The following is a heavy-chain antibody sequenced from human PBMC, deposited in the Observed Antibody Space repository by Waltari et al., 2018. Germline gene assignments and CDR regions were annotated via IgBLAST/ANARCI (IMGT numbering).Heavy chain of an antibody. V-gene: IGHV4-4*02. Sequence: QVQLQESGPGLVNPSGTLSLTSPVSGGSISSSNWSLWVRQSPGKGLEWIGEIYPSGSTNYNPSLKSRVTISVDKSKNHFSLKLSSVTAADTAVYYCASRPINSGSYYRSGYWGQGTLVTVSS. CDR1: GGSISSSNW. J-gene: IGHJ4*02. CDR2: IYPSGST. CDR3: ASRPINSGSYYRSGY. D-gene: IGHD1-26*01.